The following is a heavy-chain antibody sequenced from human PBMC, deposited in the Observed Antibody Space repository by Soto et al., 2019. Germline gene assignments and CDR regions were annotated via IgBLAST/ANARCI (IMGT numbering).Heavy chain of an antibody. D-gene: IGHD1-26*01. J-gene: IGHJ4*02. CDR2: IYYSGST. Sequence: SETLSLTCTVSGGSISSYYWSWIRQPPGKGLEWIGYIYYSGSTNYNPSLKSRVTISVDASKNQFSLKLSSVTAADTAVYYCARGGATAYYFDYWGQGTLVTVSS. CDR1: GGSISSYY. V-gene: IGHV4-59*01. CDR3: ARGGATAYYFDY.